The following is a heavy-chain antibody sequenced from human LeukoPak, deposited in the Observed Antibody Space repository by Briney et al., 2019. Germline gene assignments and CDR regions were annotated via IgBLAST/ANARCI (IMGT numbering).Heavy chain of an antibody. CDR2: IYSGGST. CDR3: ARVLSPGYCSSTSCYTSYYYGMDV. CDR1: GFTVSSNY. V-gene: IGHV3-53*01. J-gene: IGHJ6*04. Sequence: GGSLRLSCAASGFTVSSNYMSWVRQAPGKGLEWVSVIYSGGSTYYADDVMGGCTISTDNSKNTLYLQMNSLRDEDTAVYYCARVLSPGYCSSTSCYTSYYYGMDVWGKGTTVTVSS. D-gene: IGHD2-2*02.